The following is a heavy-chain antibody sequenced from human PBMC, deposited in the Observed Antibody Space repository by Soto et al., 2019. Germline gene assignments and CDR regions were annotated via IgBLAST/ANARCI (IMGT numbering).Heavy chain of an antibody. CDR1: GLTVSGKKY. Sequence: DVQLVESGGGLIQPGGSLRLSCEAFGLTVSGKKYVAWVRQAPGKGLEWLSGVYDTDGIYYADSVKGRFTSSRDSSKTSVYLQMNSLRVEDTAQYYCAKADGEQWLLPHLDKWGQGTLVTVS. CDR2: VYDTDGI. V-gene: IGHV3-53*01. CDR3: AKADGEQWLLPHLDK. D-gene: IGHD6-19*01. J-gene: IGHJ4*02.